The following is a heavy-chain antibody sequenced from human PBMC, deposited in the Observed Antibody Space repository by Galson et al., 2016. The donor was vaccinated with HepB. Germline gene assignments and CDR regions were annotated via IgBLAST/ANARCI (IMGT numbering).Heavy chain of an antibody. V-gene: IGHV4-39*01. Sequence: LSLTCTVGGGSTTINNYFWGWIRQPPGKGLEWIGSIYYSGLIYYNPSLKSRISISIDTSKYHFSLNLSSVTAADTAMYYCGRHTGASKESGFDYWGPGTLVAVSS. CDR2: IYYSGLI. CDR3: GRHTGASKESGFDY. J-gene: IGHJ4*02. CDR1: GGSTTINNYF. D-gene: IGHD3-10*01.